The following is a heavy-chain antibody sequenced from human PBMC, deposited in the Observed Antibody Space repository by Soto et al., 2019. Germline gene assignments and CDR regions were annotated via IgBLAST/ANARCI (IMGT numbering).Heavy chain of an antibody. Sequence: SETLSLTCTVSGCSISSYYWSWIRQPPGKGLEWIGYIYYSGSTNYNPSLKSRVTISVDTSKNQFSLKLSSVTAADTAVYYCARAGSSWYFSSNYYYGMDVWGQGTTVTVSS. J-gene: IGHJ6*02. CDR3: ARAGSSWYFSSNYYYGMDV. CDR2: IYYSGST. V-gene: IGHV4-59*01. D-gene: IGHD6-13*01. CDR1: GCSISSYY.